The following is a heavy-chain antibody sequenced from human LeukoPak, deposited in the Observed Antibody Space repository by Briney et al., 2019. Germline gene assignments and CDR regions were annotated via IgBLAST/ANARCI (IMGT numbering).Heavy chain of an antibody. CDR2: ISGSGGST. Sequence: GGSLRLSCAASGFTFSSYAMSWVRQAPGKGLEWVSAISGSGGSTYYADSVKGRFTISRDNSKNTLYLQLNSLRAEDTAVFYCARDPGGAKFDYWGQGTLVTVSS. CDR3: ARDPGGAKFDY. D-gene: IGHD4/OR15-4a*01. J-gene: IGHJ4*02. CDR1: GFTFSSYA. V-gene: IGHV3-23*01.